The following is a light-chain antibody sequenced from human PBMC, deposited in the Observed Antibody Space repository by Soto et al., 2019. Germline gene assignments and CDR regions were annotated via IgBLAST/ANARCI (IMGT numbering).Light chain of an antibody. CDR3: QQYNSYSHT. Sequence: DIQMTQSPSTLSASVGDRVTITCRASQSISSWLAWYQQKPGKAPKPLIYKASSLESGVPSRFSGSGSRTEFTLTISSLQPDDFATYYCQQYNSYSHTFGQGTKLEIK. J-gene: IGKJ2*01. V-gene: IGKV1-5*03. CDR1: QSISSW. CDR2: KAS.